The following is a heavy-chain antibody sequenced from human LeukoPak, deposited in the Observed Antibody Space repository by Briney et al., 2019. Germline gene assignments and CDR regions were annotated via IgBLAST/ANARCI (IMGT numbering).Heavy chain of an antibody. D-gene: IGHD7-27*01. CDR3: AKDGGLWVSAHWGDS. V-gene: IGHV3-23*01. J-gene: IGHJ4*02. Sequence: GGSLRLSCAASGFTFSSYWMNWARQAPGKGLEWVSTITTSDGNTYYADSVKGRFTVSRDNSKNTLFLQMNSLRAEDTAVYYCAKDGGLWVSAHWGDSWGRGTLVTVSS. CDR2: ITTSDGNT. CDR1: GFTFSSYW.